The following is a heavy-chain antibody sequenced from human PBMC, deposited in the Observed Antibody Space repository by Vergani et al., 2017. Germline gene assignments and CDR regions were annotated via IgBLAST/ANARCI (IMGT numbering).Heavy chain of an antibody. V-gene: IGHV1-18*01. Sequence: QVQLVQSGAEVKKPGASVKVSCKASGYTFTSYGISWVRKAPGQGLEWMGWISAYNGNTNYAQKLQGRVTMTTDTSTSTAYMELRSLRSDDTAVYYCARVEYDDSSGSDLYDAFYIWGQGTMVTVSS. D-gene: IGHD3-22*01. CDR2: ISAYNGNT. J-gene: IGHJ3*02. CDR3: ARVEYDDSSGSDLYDAFYI. CDR1: GYTFTSYG.